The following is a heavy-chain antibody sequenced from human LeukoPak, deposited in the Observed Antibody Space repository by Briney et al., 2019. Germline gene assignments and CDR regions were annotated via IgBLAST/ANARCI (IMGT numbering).Heavy chain of an antibody. CDR1: GYTFTGYY. CDR2: MNPNSGNT. Sequence: ASVKVSCKTSGYTFTGYYVHWVRQATGQGLEWMGWMNPNSGNTGYAQKFQGRVTMTRNTSISTAYMELSSLRSEDTAVYYCARGLRIFGVVIIYYFDYWGQGTLVTVSS. J-gene: IGHJ4*02. V-gene: IGHV1-8*02. D-gene: IGHD3-3*01. CDR3: ARGLRIFGVVIIYYFDY.